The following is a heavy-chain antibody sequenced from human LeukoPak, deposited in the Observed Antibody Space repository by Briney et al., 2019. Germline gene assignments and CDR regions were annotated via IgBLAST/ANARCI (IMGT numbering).Heavy chain of an antibody. J-gene: IGHJ4*02. CDR1: GYTFTTYA. D-gene: IGHD1-1*01. CDR3: ATVTTALGQFDY. Sequence: ASVKVSCKASGYTFTTYAMHWVRQAPGQRLEWMGWINAGNGNTKYSQEFQGRVTITRDTSASTAYMELSSLRSEDTAVYYCATVTTALGQFDYWGQGTLVTVSS. V-gene: IGHV1-3*01. CDR2: INAGNGNT.